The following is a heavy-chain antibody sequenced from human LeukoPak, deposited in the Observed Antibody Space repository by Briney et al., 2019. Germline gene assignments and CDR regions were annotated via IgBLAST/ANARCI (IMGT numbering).Heavy chain of an antibody. D-gene: IGHD3-10*01. Sequence: GGSLRLSCAASGXTVSTNYMSWVRQAPGKGLEWVSVIYSGDTTFYADSVRGKFTISRDNSKNTLYLQMNSLRAEDTAVYYCASILRSSSGYYFDYWGQGILVTVSS. CDR2: IYSGDTT. CDR3: ASILRSSSGYYFDY. CDR1: GXTVSTNY. J-gene: IGHJ4*02. V-gene: IGHV3-66*01.